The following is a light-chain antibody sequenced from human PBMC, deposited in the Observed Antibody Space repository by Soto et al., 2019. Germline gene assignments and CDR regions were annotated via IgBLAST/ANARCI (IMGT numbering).Light chain of an antibody. J-gene: IGKJ4*01. Sequence: EIVLTQSPATLSLSPGERATLSCRASESISSYLAWYQQRPGQAPSLLIYDASNRATGIPARFSGSGSGTDFTLTIDNLEPEEFAVYYCQQRSKWPLTFGGGTKVEI. V-gene: IGKV3-11*01. CDR1: ESISSY. CDR2: DAS. CDR3: QQRSKWPLT.